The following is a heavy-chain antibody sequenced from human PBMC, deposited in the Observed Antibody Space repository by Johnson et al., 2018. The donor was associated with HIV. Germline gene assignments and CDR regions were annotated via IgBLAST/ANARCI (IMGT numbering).Heavy chain of an antibody. V-gene: IGHV3-30*03. CDR1: GFTFDDYD. D-gene: IGHD2-2*01. J-gene: IGHJ3*02. CDR2: ISYDGSNK. Sequence: QVQLVESGGGVVQPGRSLRLSCAASGFTFDDYDMTWVRQAPGKGLEWVAFISYDGSNKYYADSVKGRFTISRDNSKNTLYLQMNSLRAEDTAVYYCASQGIVVEIHDAFDIWGQGTMVTVSS. CDR3: ASQGIVVEIHDAFDI.